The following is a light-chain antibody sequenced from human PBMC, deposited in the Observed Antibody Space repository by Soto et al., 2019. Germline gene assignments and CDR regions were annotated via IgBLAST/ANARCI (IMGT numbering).Light chain of an antibody. CDR1: NSDVGTYNL. CDR3: YSYAGKSLYV. J-gene: IGLJ1*01. V-gene: IGLV2-23*02. CDR2: EVT. Sequence: QSALTQPASVSASPGQSITIPCTGTNSDVGTYNLVSWYQQHPGKVPKLLIYEVTKRPSGLSFRFSGSKSGTTASLTISGLQTEDEAHYYCYSYAGKSLYVFGPGTKVTVL.